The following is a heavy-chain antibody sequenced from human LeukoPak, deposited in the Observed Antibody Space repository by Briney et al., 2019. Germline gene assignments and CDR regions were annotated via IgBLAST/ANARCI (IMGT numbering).Heavy chain of an antibody. D-gene: IGHD6-13*01. J-gene: IGHJ4*02. CDR3: ARRDRYSWYSFDY. CDR2: IDPSDSYT. Sequence: GAPLQISCKGSGYIFTSYWISWVRQLPGKGLEWMGRIDPSDSYTNFSPSFQGHVTISVDKSISTAYLQWSSLKPSDTAVYYCARRDRYSWYSFDYWGQGTLVTVSS. CDR1: GYIFTSYW. V-gene: IGHV5-10-1*01.